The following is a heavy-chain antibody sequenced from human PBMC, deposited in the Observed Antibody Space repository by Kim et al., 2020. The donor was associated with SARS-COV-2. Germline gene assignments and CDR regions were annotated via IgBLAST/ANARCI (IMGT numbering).Heavy chain of an antibody. CDR1: GFSFSNYA. CDR3: AKSGTTAVTIYFLDF. CDR2: ISGTGGTT. Sequence: GGSLRLSCAASGFSFSNYAMSWVRQAPGRSLEWVSVISGTGGTTYYGDAVKGRFTISRDNSNSTLYLQMNNLRADDTALYYCAKSGTTAVTIYFLDFWGRVALVTVSS. D-gene: IGHD1-26*01. V-gene: IGHV3-23*01. J-gene: IGHJ4*02.